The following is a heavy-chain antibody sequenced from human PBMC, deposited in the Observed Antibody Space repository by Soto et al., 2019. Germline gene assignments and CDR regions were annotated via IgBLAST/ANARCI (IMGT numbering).Heavy chain of an antibody. CDR3: AKRAHSRGDYYGMDV. D-gene: IGHD6-19*01. CDR2: ISYDGSNK. Sequence: GGSLRLSCEASGFTFSSYGRHWVRQAPGKGLEWVAVISYDGSNKYYADSVKGRFTISRDNSKNTLYLQMNSLRAEDTAVYYCAKRAHSRGDYYGMDVWGQGTTVTVSS. CDR1: GFTFSSYG. V-gene: IGHV3-30*18. J-gene: IGHJ6*02.